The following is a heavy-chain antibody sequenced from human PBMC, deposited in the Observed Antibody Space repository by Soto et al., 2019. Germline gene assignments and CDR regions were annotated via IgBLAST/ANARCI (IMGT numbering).Heavy chain of an antibody. J-gene: IGHJ4*02. CDR2: IYYSGST. CDR3: ARTVRYYGSGSYLYFDY. V-gene: IGHV4-59*12. CDR1: GGSISSYY. D-gene: IGHD3-10*01. Sequence: SETLSLTCTVSGGSISSYYWSWIRQPPGKGLEWIGYIYYSGSTNYNPSLKSRVTISVDTSKNQFSLKLSSVTAADTAVYYCARTVRYYGSGSYLYFDYWGQGTLVTAP.